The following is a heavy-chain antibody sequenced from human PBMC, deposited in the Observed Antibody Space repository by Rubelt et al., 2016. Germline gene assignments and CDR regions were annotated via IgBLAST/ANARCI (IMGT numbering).Heavy chain of an antibody. CDR2: IYYSGST. D-gene: IGHD3-22*01. CDR1: GGSISNANW. Sequence: QVQLQESGPGLVKPSGTLSLTCAVSGGSISNANWWSWIRQPPGKGLEWIGNIYYSGSTNYNPSLKSRVTISVDTSKDQFSRKLSSVTAADTAVYYCARHLYDTYYYNAMYVWGQGTTVTVSS. V-gene: IGHV4-4*02. J-gene: IGHJ6*02. CDR3: ARHLYDTYYYNAMYV.